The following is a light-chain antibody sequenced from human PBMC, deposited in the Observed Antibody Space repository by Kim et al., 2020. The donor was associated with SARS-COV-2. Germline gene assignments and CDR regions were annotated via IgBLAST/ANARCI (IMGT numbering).Light chain of an antibody. V-gene: IGKV1-39*01. CDR3: QQSYCTPLT. J-gene: IGKJ4*02. CDR1: QSISSY. Sequence: DIQMTQSPSSLSASVGDRVTITCRASQSISSYLNWYQQKPGKAPKLLIYAASRLQSGVPSRFSGSGSGTDFTLTTSSLQPEDFATYYSQQSYCTPLTFGGGTRVDVK. CDR2: AAS.